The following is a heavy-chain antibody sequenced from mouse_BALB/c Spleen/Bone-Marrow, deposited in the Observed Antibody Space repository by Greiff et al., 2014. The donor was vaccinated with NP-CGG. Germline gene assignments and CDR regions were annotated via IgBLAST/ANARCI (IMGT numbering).Heavy chain of an antibody. D-gene: IGHD4-1*01. Sequence: VQLQQSGAELVKPGASVKLSCTASGFNTKDTYMHWVKQRPEQGLEWIGRIDPANGNTKYDPKFQGKATIIADTSSNTAYLQLSSLTSEDTAVYYCARWEYYAMDYWGQGTSVTVSS. CDR3: ARWEYYAMDY. CDR2: IDPANGNT. CDR1: GFNTKDTY. J-gene: IGHJ4*01. V-gene: IGHV14-3*02.